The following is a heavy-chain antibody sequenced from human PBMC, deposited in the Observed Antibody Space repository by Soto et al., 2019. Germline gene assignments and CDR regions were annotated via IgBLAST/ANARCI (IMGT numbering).Heavy chain of an antibody. D-gene: IGHD1-26*01. CDR1: GFSFRDYD. V-gene: IGHV3-13*05. J-gene: IGHJ6*02. Sequence: EVQLVESGGGSVQPGESLRLSCAASGFSFRDYDMHWVRQRKGKGLEWVSALGAARDPYYVGSVKGRFSVSRDTAQNSLFLQMNNLRVDDTAVYFCARAYLGRLPRRADYYYAMDVWGRGTTVTVAS. CDR3: ARAYLGRLPRRADYYYAMDV. CDR2: LGAARDP.